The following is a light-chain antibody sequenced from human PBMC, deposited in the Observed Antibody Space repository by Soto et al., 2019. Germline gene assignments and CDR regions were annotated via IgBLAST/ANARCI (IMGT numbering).Light chain of an antibody. V-gene: IGKV1-39*01. CDR3: QQYNSYPPWT. J-gene: IGKJ1*01. CDR1: QSISSY. CDR2: AAS. Sequence: DIQITQSKSSLSASVGDRVTITCRASQSISSYLNWYQQKPGKAPKLLIYAASSLQSGVPSRFSGSGSGTEFTLTISSLQPDDFATYYCQQYNSYPPWTFGQVTNVDI.